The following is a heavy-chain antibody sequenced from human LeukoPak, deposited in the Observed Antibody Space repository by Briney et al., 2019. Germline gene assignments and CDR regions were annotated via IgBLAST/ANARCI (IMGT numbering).Heavy chain of an antibody. D-gene: IGHD3-22*01. CDR2: ISSSGSTI. CDR3: ARAIVVVTYSYYFDY. V-gene: IGHV3-11*01. J-gene: IGHJ4*02. CDR1: GFTFSDYY. Sequence: PGGSLRLACAASGFTFSDYYMSWIRQAPGKGLEWVSYISSSGSTIYYADSVKGRFTISRDNAKNSLYLQMNSLRAEDTAVYYCARAIVVVTYSYYFDYWGQGTLVTVSS.